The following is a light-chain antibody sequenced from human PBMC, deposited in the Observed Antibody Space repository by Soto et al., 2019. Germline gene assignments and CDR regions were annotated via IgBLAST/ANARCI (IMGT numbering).Light chain of an antibody. Sequence: QLVLTQSPSASASLGASVKITCTLTSGHSNYAIAWHQQQPEKGPRYLMKVNSGGSHIKGDGIPDRFSGSSSGAERYLFISSLQSEDEADYYCQTWGTGSAFVVFGGGTQLTVL. CDR1: SGHSNYA. V-gene: IGLV4-69*01. CDR2: VNSGGSH. J-gene: IGLJ7*01. CDR3: QTWGTGSAFVV.